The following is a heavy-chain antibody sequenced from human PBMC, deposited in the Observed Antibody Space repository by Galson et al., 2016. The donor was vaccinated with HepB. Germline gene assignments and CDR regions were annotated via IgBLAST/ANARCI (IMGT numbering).Heavy chain of an antibody. CDR3: ARDGSGWLFDS. Sequence: SLRLSCAASAFTVSSNYMSWVRQPPGKGLEWVGNIKRDGSEKYYVDSVKGRFTISRDNAKNSLYLQMNSLRAEDTAVYYCARDGSGWLFDSWGQGTLVTVSS. V-gene: IGHV3-7*01. CDR1: AFTVSSNY. D-gene: IGHD6-19*01. J-gene: IGHJ4*02. CDR2: IKRDGSEK.